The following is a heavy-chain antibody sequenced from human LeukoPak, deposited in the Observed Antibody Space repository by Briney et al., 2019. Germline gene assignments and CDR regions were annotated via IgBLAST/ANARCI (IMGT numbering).Heavy chain of an antibody. D-gene: IGHD5-12*01. CDR2: ISAYNGNT. CDR1: GGTFSSYA. V-gene: IGHV1-18*01. Sequence: ASVKVSCKASGGTFSSYAISWVRQAPGQGLEWMGWISAYNGNTNYAQKIQGRVTMTTDTSTSTAYMELRSLRSDDTAVYYCAKGSGYDYVDYWGQGTLVTVSS. CDR3: AKGSGYDYVDY. J-gene: IGHJ4*02.